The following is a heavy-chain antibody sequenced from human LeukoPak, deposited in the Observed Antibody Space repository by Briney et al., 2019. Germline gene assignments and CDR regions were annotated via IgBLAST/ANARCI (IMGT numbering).Heavy chain of an antibody. Sequence: GGSLLQSCAASGFTLSRNHMNWVRQAPGKGLEWVSYMSSSARTTYYADSVKGRFTISRDNAKNSLYLQMNSLRADDTAVYYCARWAGYGFDSWGQGTMVTVSS. V-gene: IGHV3-48*03. CDR2: MSSSARTT. CDR3: ARWAGYGFDS. CDR1: GFTLSRNH. D-gene: IGHD1-26*01. J-gene: IGHJ3*02.